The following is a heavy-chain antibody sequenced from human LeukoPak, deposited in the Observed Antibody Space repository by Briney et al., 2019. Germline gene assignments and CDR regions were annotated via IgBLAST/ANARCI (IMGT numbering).Heavy chain of an antibody. D-gene: IGHD3-16*01. J-gene: IGHJ5*02. V-gene: IGHV5-10-1*01. CDR3: AKGGLDP. CDR2: IDPSDSYT. CDR1: GYSFTSYW. Sequence: GESLKISCKGSGYSFTSYWINWMRQMPGKGLEWMGRIDPSDSYTKYSPSFQGHVTFSVDTSISTAYLQWSSLTASDTAMYYCAKGGLDPWGQGTLVTVSS.